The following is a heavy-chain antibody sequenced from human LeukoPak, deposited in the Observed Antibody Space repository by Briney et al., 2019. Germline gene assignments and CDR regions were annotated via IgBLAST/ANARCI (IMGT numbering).Heavy chain of an antibody. CDR3: ARSPKRGYDIVLIRDGMDV. V-gene: IGHV1-8*01. D-gene: IGHD2-8*02. CDR2: MNPNSGNT. Sequence: ASVKVSCKASGYTFTSYDINWVRQAPGQGLEWMGWMNPNSGNTGYAQKFQGRVTMTRNTSTSTAYMELSSLRSEDTAVYYCARSPKRGYDIVLIRDGMDVWGQGTTVTVSS. J-gene: IGHJ6*02. CDR1: GYTFTSYD.